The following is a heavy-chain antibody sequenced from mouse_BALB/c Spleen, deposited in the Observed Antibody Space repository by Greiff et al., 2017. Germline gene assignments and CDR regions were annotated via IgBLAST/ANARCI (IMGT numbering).Heavy chain of an antibody. CDR3: AKIGILNYYGSSYDFDY. CDR2: INPYNDGT. V-gene: IGHV1-14*01. CDR1: GYTFTSYV. D-gene: IGHD1-1*01. Sequence: VQLQQSGPELVKPGASVKMSCKASGYTFTSYVMHWVKQKPGQGLEWIGYINPYNDGTKYNEKFKGKATLTSDKSSSTAYMELSSLTSEDSAVYYCAKIGILNYYGSSYDFDYWGQGTTLTVSS. J-gene: IGHJ2*01.